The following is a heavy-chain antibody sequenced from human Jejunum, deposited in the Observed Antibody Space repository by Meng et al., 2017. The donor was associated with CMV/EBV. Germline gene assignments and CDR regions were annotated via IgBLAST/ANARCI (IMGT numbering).Heavy chain of an antibody. J-gene: IGHJ4*02. CDR2: ISGSGSTI. Sequence: GFTFNDYYMSWIRQAPGKGLEWVSYISGSGSTIYYADSVKGRCTISRDNAKNSLYLQMNSLRAEDTAVYYCARDYYGSGRIHGTPNWGQGTLVTVSS. D-gene: IGHD3-10*01. CDR1: GFTFNDYY. V-gene: IGHV3-11*01. CDR3: ARDYYGSGRIHGTPN.